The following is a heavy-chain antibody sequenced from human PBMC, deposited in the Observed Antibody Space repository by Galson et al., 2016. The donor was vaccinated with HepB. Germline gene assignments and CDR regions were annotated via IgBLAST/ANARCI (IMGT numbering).Heavy chain of an antibody. Sequence: SLRLACAASGFTFSTYSMNWVRQAPGRGLEWVSSISSRSNYVYYTDSLKGRFTISRDNPKKSRYLQVNSLRVECTAVYYCARDQILWFGELCDAAPFDYWGQGTLVTVSS. CDR3: ARDQILWFGELCDAAPFDY. CDR2: ISSRSNYV. J-gene: IGHJ4*02. V-gene: IGHV3-21*01. CDR1: GFTFSTYS. D-gene: IGHD3-10*01.